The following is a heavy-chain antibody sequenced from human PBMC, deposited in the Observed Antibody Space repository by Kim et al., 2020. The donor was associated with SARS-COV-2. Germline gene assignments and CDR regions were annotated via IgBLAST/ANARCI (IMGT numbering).Heavy chain of an antibody. CDR3: ARDRGVAVVAAAGIFDY. J-gene: IGHJ4*02. Sequence: VKGRITITEDTSKNTLYVQRNSLGAEDTAVYYCARDRGVAVVAAAGIFDYWGQGTLVTVSS. V-gene: IGHV3-30*01. D-gene: IGHD6-13*01.